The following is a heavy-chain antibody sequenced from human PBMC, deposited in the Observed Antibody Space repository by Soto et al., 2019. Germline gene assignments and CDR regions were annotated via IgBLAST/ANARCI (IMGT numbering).Heavy chain of an antibody. Sequence: PSETLSLTCTVSGGSISSYYWSWIRQPPGKGLEWIGYIYYSGSTNYNPSLKSRVTISVDTSKNQFSLKLSSVTAADTAVYYCALFNDSAAHPIDYRGQGTPVTVSS. J-gene: IGHJ4*02. CDR1: GGSISSYY. V-gene: IGHV4-59*08. CDR3: ALFNDSAAHPIDY. D-gene: IGHD2-15*01. CDR2: IYYSGST.